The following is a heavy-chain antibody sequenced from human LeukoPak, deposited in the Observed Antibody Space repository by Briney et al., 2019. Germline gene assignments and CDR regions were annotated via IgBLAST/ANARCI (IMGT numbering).Heavy chain of an antibody. Sequence: PSETLSLTCTISGGSINFYYWSWIRQPAGKGLEWIGRIYSTGSTNYSPSLKSRVTMSVDKSKNQFSLNLSSVTAADTAVYYCARGIADPYSFDSWGQGTLVTVSS. V-gene: IGHV4-4*07. CDR1: GGSINFYY. D-gene: IGHD6-13*01. CDR3: ARGIADPYSFDS. CDR2: IYSTGST. J-gene: IGHJ4*02.